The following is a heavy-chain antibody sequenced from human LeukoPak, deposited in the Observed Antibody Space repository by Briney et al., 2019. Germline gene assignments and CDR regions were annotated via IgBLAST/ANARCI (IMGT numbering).Heavy chain of an antibody. CDR1: GYTFTGYY. CDR2: INPNSGGT. CDR3: ARGPHFGVVPLHYFDY. Sequence: ASVKVSCKASGYTFTGYYMHWVRQAPGQGPEWMGWINPNSGGTNYAQKFQGRVTMTRDTSISTAYMELSRLRSDDTAVYYCARGPHFGVVPLHYFDYWGQGTLVTVSS. D-gene: IGHD3-3*01. J-gene: IGHJ4*02. V-gene: IGHV1-2*02.